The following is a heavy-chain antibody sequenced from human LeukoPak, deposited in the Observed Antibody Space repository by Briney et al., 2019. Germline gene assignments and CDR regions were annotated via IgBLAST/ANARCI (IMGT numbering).Heavy chain of an antibody. D-gene: IGHD4-23*01. CDR2: ISWDGGST. CDR1: GFTFDDYT. J-gene: IGHJ4*02. Sequence: GGSLRLSCAASGFTFDDYTMHWVRQAPGKGLEWVSLISWDGGSTYYADSVKGRFTISRDNSKNSLYLQMNSLRTEDTALYYCAKDIGDDYGGNGGLIDYWGQGTLSPSPQ. CDR3: AKDIGDDYGGNGGLIDY. V-gene: IGHV3-43*01.